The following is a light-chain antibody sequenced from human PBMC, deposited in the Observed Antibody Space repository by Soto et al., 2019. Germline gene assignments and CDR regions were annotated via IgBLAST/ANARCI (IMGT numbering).Light chain of an antibody. CDR3: QQYNNWPPWT. V-gene: IGKV3-15*01. Sequence: EVVMTQSPATLSVSPGERATLSCRASQSVGSNLAWYQQKPGQAPRLLIFDASTRATDIPARFSGSGSGTELTLTISSLQSEDFGVYYCQQYNNWPPWTFGQGTKVDIK. CDR2: DAS. CDR1: QSVGSN. J-gene: IGKJ1*01.